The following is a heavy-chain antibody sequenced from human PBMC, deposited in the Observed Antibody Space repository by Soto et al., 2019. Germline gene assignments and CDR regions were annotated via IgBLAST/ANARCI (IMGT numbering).Heavy chain of an antibody. CDR2: ISAYNGNT. CDR1: GYTFTSYG. CDR3: ARDIYCSGGSCYSGRFYWFDP. Sequence: GASVKVSCKASGYTFTSYGISWVRQAPGQGLEWMGWISAYNGNTNYAQKLQGRVTMTTDTSTSTAYMELRSLRSDDTAVYYCARDIYCSGGSCYSGRFYWFDPWGQGTLVTVSS. D-gene: IGHD2-15*01. J-gene: IGHJ5*02. V-gene: IGHV1-18*01.